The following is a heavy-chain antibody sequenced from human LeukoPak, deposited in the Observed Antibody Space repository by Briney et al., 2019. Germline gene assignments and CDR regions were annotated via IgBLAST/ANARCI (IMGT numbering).Heavy chain of an antibody. CDR2: ISCDGSNK. CDR1: GFTFNNYG. Sequence: GGSLRLPCAASGFTFNNYGMHWVRQAPGKGLEWVAVISCDGSNKYYADSVKGRFTISRDNSKNTLYLQMSSLRAEDTALYYCAKDPLEVAGTIYFDNWGQGTLVTVSS. D-gene: IGHD6-19*01. V-gene: IGHV3-30*12. CDR3: AKDPLEVAGTIYFDN. J-gene: IGHJ4*02.